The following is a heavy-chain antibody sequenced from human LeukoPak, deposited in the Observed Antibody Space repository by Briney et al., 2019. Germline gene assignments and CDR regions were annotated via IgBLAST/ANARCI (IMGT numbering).Heavy chain of an antibody. D-gene: IGHD6-19*01. CDR1: GFTFSSYW. CDR2: IKQDGSEK. V-gene: IGHV3-7*01. CDR3: ARDLTAVAGYFDY. Sequence: GGSLRLSCVASGFTFSSYWMSWVRQAPGKGLEWVANIKQDGSEKYYVDSVKGRFTISRDNAKNSLYLQMNSLRAEGTAVYYCARDLTAVAGYFDYWGQGTLVTVSS. J-gene: IGHJ4*02.